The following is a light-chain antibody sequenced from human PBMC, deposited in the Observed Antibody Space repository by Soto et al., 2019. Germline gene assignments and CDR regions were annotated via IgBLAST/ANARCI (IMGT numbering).Light chain of an antibody. J-gene: IGKJ4*01. CDR1: RYVSNN. CDR3: QQRTVTRPLT. V-gene: IGKV3-11*01. CDR2: EAS. Sequence: EIVLTQSPVTLSLSPGERATLSCRASRYVSNNLAWYQQKPGQAPRLIIYEASNRATGVPARFSGSGSGTNFTLTISSLEPEDSAVYYCQQRTVTRPLTFGGGTKVEIK.